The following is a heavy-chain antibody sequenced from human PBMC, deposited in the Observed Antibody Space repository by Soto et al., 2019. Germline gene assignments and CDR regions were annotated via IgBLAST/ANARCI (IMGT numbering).Heavy chain of an antibody. V-gene: IGHV4-59*08. CDR1: GGSISSYY. D-gene: IGHD3-16*02. Sequence: PSETLSLTCTVSGGSISSYYWTWIRQPPGKGLEWIGYIYYSGSTNYNPSLKSRVTISVATSKTQFSLKLSSVTAADTAVYYCARQDYVWGSYPRWFDPWGQGTLVTVSS. J-gene: IGHJ5*02. CDR2: IYYSGST. CDR3: ARQDYVWGSYPRWFDP.